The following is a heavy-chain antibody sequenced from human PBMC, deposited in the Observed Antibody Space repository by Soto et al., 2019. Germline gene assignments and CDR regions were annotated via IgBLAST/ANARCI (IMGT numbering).Heavy chain of an antibody. V-gene: IGHV1-18*01. CDR2: ISANNGNT. CDR1: GYTFTSYG. Sequence: ASVKVSCKASGYTFTSYGISWVRQAPGQGLEWMGWISANNGNTNYAQNLQGRVTMTTDRSTSTSYMELRSLRSDDTAVYYCARDLGARYCISTSCYIDYWAQGILVTVSS. D-gene: IGHD2-2*01. CDR3: ARDLGARYCISTSCYIDY. J-gene: IGHJ4*02.